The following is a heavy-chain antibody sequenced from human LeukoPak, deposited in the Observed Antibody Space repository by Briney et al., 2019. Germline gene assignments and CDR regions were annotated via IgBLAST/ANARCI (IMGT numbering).Heavy chain of an antibody. V-gene: IGHV3-30*18. CDR1: GFTFSSYG. J-gene: IGHJ4*02. CDR3: AKAGSWYGRAIDY. CDR2: ISYDGSNK. D-gene: IGHD6-13*01. Sequence: GGSLRLFCAASGFTFSSYGMHWVRQAPGKGLEWGAVISYDGSNKYYADSVKGRFTISRDNSKNTLYLQMNSLRAEDTAVYYCAKAGSWYGRAIDYWGQGTLVTVSS.